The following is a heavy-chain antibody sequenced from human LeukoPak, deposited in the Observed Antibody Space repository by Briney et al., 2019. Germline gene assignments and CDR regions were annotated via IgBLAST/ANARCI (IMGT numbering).Heavy chain of an antibody. D-gene: IGHD2-21*02. Sequence: PSETPSLTCAVSGGSISSGGYSWSWIRQPPGKGLEWIGYIYHSGSTYYNPSLKSRVTISVDRSKNQFSLKLSSVTAADTAVYYCARQGPYCGGDCYPAAFDIWGQGTMVTVSS. CDR3: ARQGPYCGGDCYPAAFDI. CDR2: IYHSGST. V-gene: IGHV4-30-2*01. CDR1: GGSISSGGYS. J-gene: IGHJ3*02.